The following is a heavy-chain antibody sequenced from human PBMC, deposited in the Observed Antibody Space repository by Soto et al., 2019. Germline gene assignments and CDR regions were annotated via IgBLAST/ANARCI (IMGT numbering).Heavy chain of an antibody. Sequence: PGGSLRLSCAASGFTFSSYAMSWVRQAPGKGLEWVSAISGSGGSTYYADSVKGRFTISRDNSKNTLYLQMNSLRAEDTAVYYCAKATAMVNYYGMDVWGQGTTVTVSS. CDR1: GFTFSSYA. D-gene: IGHD5-18*01. V-gene: IGHV3-23*01. J-gene: IGHJ6*02. CDR3: AKATAMVNYYGMDV. CDR2: ISGSGGST.